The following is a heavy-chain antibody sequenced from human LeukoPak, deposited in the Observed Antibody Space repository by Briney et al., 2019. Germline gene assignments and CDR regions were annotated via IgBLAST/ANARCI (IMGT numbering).Heavy chain of an antibody. J-gene: IGHJ6*02. V-gene: IGHV6-1*01. CDR3: ARNRKVPAAEYLSMDV. Sequence: SQTLSLTCAISGDSVSSKSAAWNWIRQSPSRGLEWLGRTYYRSKWYDDYAVSVESRITINPDTSKNQFSLQLNSVTPKDTAVYYCARNRKVPAAEYLSMDVWGQGTTVTVSS. CDR1: GDSVSSKSAA. CDR2: TYYRSKWYD. D-gene: IGHD2-2*01.